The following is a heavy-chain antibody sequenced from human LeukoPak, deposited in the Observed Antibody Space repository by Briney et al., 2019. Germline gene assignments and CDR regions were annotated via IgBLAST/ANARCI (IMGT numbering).Heavy chain of an antibody. J-gene: IGHJ5*02. CDR1: GFTFSDSA. V-gene: IGHV3-73*01. Sequence: GESLKISCAASGFTFSDSAIHWVRQASGKGLEWVGRIRSKANSYATTFAASVKGRFIISRDDSKNTAYLQMSDLETEDTAVYYCTRQSGNTTWYNDWFDPWGQGTIVTVSS. CDR2: IRSKANSYAT. CDR3: TRQSGNTTWYNDWFDP. D-gene: IGHD1-1*01.